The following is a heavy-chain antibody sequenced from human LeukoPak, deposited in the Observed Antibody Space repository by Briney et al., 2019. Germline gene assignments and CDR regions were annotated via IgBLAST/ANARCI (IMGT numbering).Heavy chain of an antibody. CDR1: GYTFTSYD. Sequence: GASVKVSCKASGYTFTSYDINWVRQATGQGLEWMGWINPNSGGTNYAQKFQGRVTMTRDTSISTAYMELSRLRSDDTAVYYCARASGSLYYDILTGYYLDYWGQGTLVTVSS. J-gene: IGHJ4*02. D-gene: IGHD3-9*01. V-gene: IGHV1-2*02. CDR2: INPNSGGT. CDR3: ARASGSLYYDILTGYYLDY.